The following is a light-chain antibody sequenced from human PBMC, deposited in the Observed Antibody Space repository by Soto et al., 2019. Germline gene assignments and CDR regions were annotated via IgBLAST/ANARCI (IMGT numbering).Light chain of an antibody. CDR1: SSVVGGYSY. CDR2: DVS. V-gene: IGLV2-14*01. CDR3: ASYTTSSTYV. Sequence: LTNPASVSGSPGQSIAIPCTGTSSVVGGYSYVSWYQQQPGKAPKLVISDVSNRPSGVSDRFSGSKSGNTASLTISGLQTEDEADYYCASYTTSSTYVFGTGTKVTVL. J-gene: IGLJ1*01.